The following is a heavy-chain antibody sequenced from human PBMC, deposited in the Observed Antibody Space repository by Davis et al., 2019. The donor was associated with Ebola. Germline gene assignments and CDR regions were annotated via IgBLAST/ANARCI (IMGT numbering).Heavy chain of an antibody. Sequence: LRLSCTVSGGSIISSSSYWGWIRQPPRKGLEWIGSIYYSGITYYNPSLKSRVTISVDTSKNQFSLKLRSVTAADTAVYYCARQGWSGYSLRHWLDPWGRGTLVTVSS. V-gene: IGHV4-39*01. D-gene: IGHD3-3*01. J-gene: IGHJ5*02. CDR3: ARQGWSGYSLRHWLDP. CDR1: GGSIISSSSY. CDR2: IYYSGIT.